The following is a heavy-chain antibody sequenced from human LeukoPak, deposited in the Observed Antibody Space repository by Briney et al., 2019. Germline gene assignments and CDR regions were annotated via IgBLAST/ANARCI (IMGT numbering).Heavy chain of an antibody. Sequence: RASVKVSCKASGYTFTRNDINWVRQATGQGLEWMGWMNPNSGNTGYAQKFQGRVTMTRNTSISTAYMELSSLRSEDTAVYYCARWNSHVVPAATGYYYYGMDVWGQGTTVTVSS. CDR3: ARWNSHVVPAATGYYYYGMDV. CDR1: GYTFTRND. CDR2: MNPNSGNT. V-gene: IGHV1-8*01. D-gene: IGHD2-2*01. J-gene: IGHJ6*02.